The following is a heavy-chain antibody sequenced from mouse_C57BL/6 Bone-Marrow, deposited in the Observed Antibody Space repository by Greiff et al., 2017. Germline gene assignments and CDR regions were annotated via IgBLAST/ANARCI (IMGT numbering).Heavy chain of an antibody. J-gene: IGHJ4*01. CDR1: GYTFTNYW. CDR2: IYPGGGYT. V-gene: IGHV1-63*01. CDR3: ARRLPHYYSMDY. D-gene: IGHD3-2*02. Sequence: VQLQQSGAELVRPGTSVKMSCKASGYTFTNYWIGWAKQRPGHGLEWIGDIYPGGGYTNYNEKFKGKATLTADKSTSTAYMQFSSLTSEDSAIYYCARRLPHYYSMDYWGQGTSVTVSS.